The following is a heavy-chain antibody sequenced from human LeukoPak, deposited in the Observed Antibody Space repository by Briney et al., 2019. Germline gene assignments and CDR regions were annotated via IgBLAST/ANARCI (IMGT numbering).Heavy chain of an antibody. Sequence: GGSLRLSCIPSGFTFRNYDMHWVRQAPGKGLEWVAFIRYDGSNKYYADSAKGRFTISRDNSKNTLYLQMNSLRVEDTAVYYCAKEGGLRSSWSFDFWGQGILVIVSS. CDR2: IRYDGSNK. D-gene: IGHD6-13*01. CDR1: GFTFRNYD. J-gene: IGHJ4*02. CDR3: AKEGGLRSSWSFDF. V-gene: IGHV3-30*02.